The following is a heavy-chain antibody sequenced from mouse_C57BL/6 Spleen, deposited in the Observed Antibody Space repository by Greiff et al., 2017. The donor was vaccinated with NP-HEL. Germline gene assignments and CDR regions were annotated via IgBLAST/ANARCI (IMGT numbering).Heavy chain of an antibody. D-gene: IGHD2-2*01. CDR1: GYTFTSYG. Sequence: VQLVESGAELARPGASVKLSCKASGYTFTSYGISWVKQRTGQGLEWIGEIYPRSGNTYYNEKFKGKATLTADKSSSTAYMELRSLTSEDSAVYFCARLIYYGYDGYAMDYWGQGTSVTVSS. CDR2: IYPRSGNT. V-gene: IGHV1-81*01. J-gene: IGHJ4*01. CDR3: ARLIYYGYDGYAMDY.